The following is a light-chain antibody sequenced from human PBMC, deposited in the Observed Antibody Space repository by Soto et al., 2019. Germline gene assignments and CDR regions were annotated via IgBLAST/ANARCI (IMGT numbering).Light chain of an antibody. V-gene: IGLV2-14*01. CDR1: SNDVGGYNY. CDR2: EVS. J-gene: IGLJ1*01. Sequence: QSVLTQPASVSGSPGQSIIISCIGSSNDVGGYNYVSWYQQHPGQAPKLIIYEVSDRPSGVSPRFSGSKSGNTASLTISGLQVEDETDYFCTSYTSTIPYVFGSGTKLTVL. CDR3: TSYTSTIPYV.